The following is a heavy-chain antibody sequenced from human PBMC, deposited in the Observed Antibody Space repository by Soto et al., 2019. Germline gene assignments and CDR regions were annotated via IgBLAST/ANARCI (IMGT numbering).Heavy chain of an antibody. D-gene: IGHD3-9*01. CDR2: IYYSGST. Sequence: QVQLQESGPGLVKPSETLSLTCTVSGGSISSYYWSWIRQPPGKGLEWIGYIYYSGSTNYNPSLKSRVTISVDTSKNQFSLKLSPVTAADTAVYYCARVLPGLDYDILTGYYDYWGQGTLVTVSS. V-gene: IGHV4-59*01. CDR3: ARVLPGLDYDILTGYYDY. CDR1: GGSISSYY. J-gene: IGHJ4*02.